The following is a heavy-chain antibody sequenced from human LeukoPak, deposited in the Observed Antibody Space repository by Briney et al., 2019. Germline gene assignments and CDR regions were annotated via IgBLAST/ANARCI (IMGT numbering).Heavy chain of an antibody. CDR2: IKQDGSEK. CDR1: GFTFSSYW. D-gene: IGHD3-10*01. J-gene: IGHJ3*02. Sequence: PGGSLRLSCAASGFTFSSYWMSWVRQAPGKGLEWVANIKQDGSEKYYVDSVKGRFTISRDNAKNSLYLQMNSLRAEDTAVYYCARTLGLRGAAFDIWGQGTMVTVSS. CDR3: ARTLGLRGAAFDI. V-gene: IGHV3-7*01.